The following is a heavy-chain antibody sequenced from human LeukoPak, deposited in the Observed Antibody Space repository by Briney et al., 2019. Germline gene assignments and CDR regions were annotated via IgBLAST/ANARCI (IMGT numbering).Heavy chain of an antibody. CDR1: GYTFTSNY. J-gene: IGHJ3*02. V-gene: IGHV1-46*01. D-gene: IGHD5-18*01. CDR3: AREDTAITDAFDI. Sequence: ASVKVSCKAFGYTFTSNYMHWVRQAPGQGPEWMGVINPSGGSTTYAQKFQGRVTLTRDMSTSTDYLELSSLRSEDTAVYYCAREDTAITDAFDIWGQGTMVTVSS. CDR2: INPSGGST.